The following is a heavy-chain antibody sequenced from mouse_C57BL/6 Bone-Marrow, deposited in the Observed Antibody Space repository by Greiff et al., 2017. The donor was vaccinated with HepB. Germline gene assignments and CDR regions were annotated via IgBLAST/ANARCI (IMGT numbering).Heavy chain of an antibody. V-gene: IGHV1-42*01. CDR2: INPSTGGT. D-gene: IGHD1-1*01. CDR1: GYSFTGYY. Sequence: VQLQQSGPELVKPGASVKISCKASGYSFTGYYMNWVKQSPEKSLEWIGEINPSTGGTTYNQKFKAKATLTVDKSSSTAYMQLKSLTSEDSAVYYCARRRITTVVATDYWGQGTTLTVSS. J-gene: IGHJ2*01. CDR3: ARRRITTVVATDY.